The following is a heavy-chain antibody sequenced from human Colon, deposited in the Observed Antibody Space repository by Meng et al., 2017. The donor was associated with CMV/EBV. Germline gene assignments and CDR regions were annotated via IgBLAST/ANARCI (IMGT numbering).Heavy chain of an antibody. D-gene: IGHD6-6*01. Sequence: GSLRLSCTVSGGSVSSGSYYWSWIRQPPGKGLEWIGYIYCSGSTNYNPSLKSRVTISVDTSKNQFSLKLSSVTAADTAVYYCARDREYSSSNWGQGTLVTVSS. V-gene: IGHV4-61*01. CDR2: IYCSGST. J-gene: IGHJ4*02. CDR1: GGSVSSGSYY. CDR3: ARDREYSSSN.